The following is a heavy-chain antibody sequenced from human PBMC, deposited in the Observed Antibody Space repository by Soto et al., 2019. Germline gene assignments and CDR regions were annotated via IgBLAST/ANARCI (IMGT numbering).Heavy chain of an antibody. V-gene: IGHV3-15*01. CDR1: GFTFSNAW. CDR2: IKSKTDGGTT. D-gene: IGHD2-15*01. CDR3: TTLGYCSGGSCYKDAFDI. Sequence: GGSLRLSCAASGFTFSNAWMSWVRQAPGKGLEWVGRIKSKTDGGTTDYAAPVKGRFTISRDDSKNTLYLQMNSLKTEDTAVYYCTTLGYCSGGSCYKDAFDIWGQGTMVTVSS. J-gene: IGHJ3*02.